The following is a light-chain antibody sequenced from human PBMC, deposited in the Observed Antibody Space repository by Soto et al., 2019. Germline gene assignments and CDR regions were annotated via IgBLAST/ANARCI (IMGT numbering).Light chain of an antibody. V-gene: IGLV2-11*01. J-gene: IGLJ3*02. CDR3: CSYGGYFWV. CDR2: DVT. Sequence: QPALTQPRSVSGSPGQSVTISCTGTSSDVGGYDYVSWFQHHPGKVPKLMIYDVTKRPSGVPDRFSASKSGNTASLTISGLQAEDEADYYCCSYGGYFWVFGGGTKVTVL. CDR1: SSDVGGYDY.